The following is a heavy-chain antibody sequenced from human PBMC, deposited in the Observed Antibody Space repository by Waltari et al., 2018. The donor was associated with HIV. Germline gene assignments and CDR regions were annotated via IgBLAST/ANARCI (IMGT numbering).Heavy chain of an antibody. V-gene: IGHV1-8*01. D-gene: IGHD4-17*01. CDR2: MNPNSGNT. Sequence: QVQLVQPGAEVKKPGASVKVSCKASGYTFTRYDINWVRQATGQGLEWLGWMNPNSGNTGYAQRFQGRVTMTRNTSISTAYMELSSLRSEDTAVYFCARGPQDYPKYYFDYWGQGTLVTVSS. CDR1: GYTFTRYD. J-gene: IGHJ4*02. CDR3: ARGPQDYPKYYFDY.